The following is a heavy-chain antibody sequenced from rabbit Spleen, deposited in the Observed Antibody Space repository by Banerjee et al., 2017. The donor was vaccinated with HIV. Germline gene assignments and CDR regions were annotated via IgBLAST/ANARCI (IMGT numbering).Heavy chain of an antibody. CDR3: ARDTSSSFSSYGMDL. V-gene: IGHV1S40*01. J-gene: IGHJ6*01. CDR1: GVSFSSSSY. CDR2: IDSGSSGFT. D-gene: IGHD1-1*01. Sequence: QSLEESGGGLVKPGGTLTLTCTASGVSFSSSSYLCWVRQAPGKGLEWIACIDSGSSGFTYFATWAKGRFTCSKTSSTTVTLQMTRLTAADTATYFCARDTSSSFSSYGMDLWGQGTLVTVS.